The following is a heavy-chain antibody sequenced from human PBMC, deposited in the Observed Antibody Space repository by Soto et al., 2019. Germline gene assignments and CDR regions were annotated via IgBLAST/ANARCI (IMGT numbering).Heavy chain of an antibody. J-gene: IGHJ4*02. CDR3: EKGYYYDSSGYYYLGY. Sequence: QVQLVESGGGVVQPGRSLRLSCAASGFTFSSYGMHWVRQAPGKGLEWVAVISYDGSNKYYADSVKGRFTISRDNSKNTLYLQMNSLRAEDTAVYYCEKGYYYDSSGYYYLGYWGQGTLVTVSS. CDR2: ISYDGSNK. CDR1: GFTFSSYG. V-gene: IGHV3-30*18. D-gene: IGHD3-22*01.